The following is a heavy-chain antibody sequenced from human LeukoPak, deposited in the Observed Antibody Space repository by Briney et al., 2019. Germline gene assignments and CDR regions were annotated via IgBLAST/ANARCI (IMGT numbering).Heavy chain of an antibody. J-gene: IGHJ3*02. D-gene: IGHD3-10*01. Sequence: GGSLRLSCAASGFTLSSYSMNWVRQAPGKGLEWVSSISSSSSYIYYADSVKGRFTISRDNAKNSLYLQMNSLRAEDTAVYYCASPLGSGDAFDIWGQGTMVTVSS. CDR2: ISSSSSYI. V-gene: IGHV3-21*01. CDR1: GFTLSSYS. CDR3: ASPLGSGDAFDI.